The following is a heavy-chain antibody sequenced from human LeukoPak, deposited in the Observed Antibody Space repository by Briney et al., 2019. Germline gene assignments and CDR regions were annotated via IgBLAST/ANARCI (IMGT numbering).Heavy chain of an antibody. V-gene: IGHV1-2*02. J-gene: IGHJ5*02. CDR2: IDPNSGGT. CDR1: GYTFTAYY. D-gene: IGHD2-2*01. Sequence: DSVKVSCKASGYTFTAYYIHWLRQAPGQGLEWMGWIDPNSGGTKYAHTFQGRVTMTRDTSISTAYMDLSRLTPDDTAMYYCARGPTHTNWSRWFDPWGQGTLVTVSS. CDR3: ARGPTHTNWSRWFDP.